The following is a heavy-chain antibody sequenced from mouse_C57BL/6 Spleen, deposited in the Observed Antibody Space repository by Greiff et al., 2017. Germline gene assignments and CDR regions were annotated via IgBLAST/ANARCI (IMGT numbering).Heavy chain of an antibody. V-gene: IGHV1-52*01. Sequence: VQLQQPGAELVRPGSSVKLSCKASGYTFTSYWMHWVKQRPIQGLEWIGNIDPSDSETHYNQKFKDKATLTVDKSSSTAYMQLSSLTSEDSAVYYCARKAYYTLDSWGQGTTLTVSS. D-gene: IGHD2-12*01. CDR1: GYTFTSYW. CDR2: IDPSDSET. J-gene: IGHJ2*01. CDR3: ARKAYYTLDS.